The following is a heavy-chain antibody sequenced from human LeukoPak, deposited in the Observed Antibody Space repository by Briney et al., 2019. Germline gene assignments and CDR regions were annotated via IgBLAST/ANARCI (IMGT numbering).Heavy chain of an antibody. CDR2: ISYDGSNK. CDR3: ARDSFGAFDI. CDR1: GFTFSSYE. J-gene: IGHJ3*02. V-gene: IGHV3-30*04. D-gene: IGHD2/OR15-2a*01. Sequence: GGSLRLSCAASGFTFSSYEMNWVRQAPGKRLEWVTVISYDGSNKYYPDSVKGRFTISRDNSKNTLYLQMNSLRAEDTAIYYCARDSFGAFDIWGQGTMVTVSS.